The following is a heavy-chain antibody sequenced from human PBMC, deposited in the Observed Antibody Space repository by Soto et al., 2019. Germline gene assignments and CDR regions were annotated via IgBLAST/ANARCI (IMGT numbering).Heavy chain of an antibody. J-gene: IGHJ5*02. CDR3: AKDNPGTAMVTDYNWFDP. Sequence: GGSLRLSCAASGFTFSGYAMSWVRQAPGKGLEWVSAISGSGGSTYYADSVKGRFTISRDNSKNTLYLQMNSLRAGDTAVYYCAKDNPGTAMVTDYNWFDPWGQGTLVTVSS. CDR2: ISGSGGST. CDR1: GFTFSGYA. D-gene: IGHD5-18*01. V-gene: IGHV3-23*01.